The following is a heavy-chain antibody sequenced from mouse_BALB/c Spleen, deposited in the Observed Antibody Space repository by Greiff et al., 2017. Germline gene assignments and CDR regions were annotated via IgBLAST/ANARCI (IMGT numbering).Heavy chain of an antibody. Sequence: EVKVVESGGGLVQPGGSLRLSCATSGFTFSDFYMEWVRQPPGKRLEWIAASRNKANDYTTEYSASVKGRFIVSRDTSQSILYLQMNALRAEDTAIYYCARDAGGDGYSYWYFDVWGAGTTVTVSS. CDR2: SRNKANDYTT. CDR1: GFTFSDFY. D-gene: IGHD2-3*01. J-gene: IGHJ1*01. CDR3: ARDAGGDGYSYWYFDV. V-gene: IGHV7-1*02.